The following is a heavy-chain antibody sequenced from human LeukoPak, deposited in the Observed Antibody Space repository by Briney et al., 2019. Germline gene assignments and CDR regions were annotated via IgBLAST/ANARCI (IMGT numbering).Heavy chain of an antibody. CDR3: ARAGEDYYDYVWGSYRPEDAFDY. Sequence: ASVKVSCKASGGTFSSYAISWVRQAPGQGLEWMGRIIPILGIANYAQKFQGRVTITADKPTSTAYMELSSLRSEDTAVYYCARAGEDYYDYVWGSYRPEDAFDYWGQGTLVTVSS. J-gene: IGHJ4*02. CDR1: GGTFSSYA. V-gene: IGHV1-69*04. CDR2: IIPILGIA. D-gene: IGHD3-16*02.